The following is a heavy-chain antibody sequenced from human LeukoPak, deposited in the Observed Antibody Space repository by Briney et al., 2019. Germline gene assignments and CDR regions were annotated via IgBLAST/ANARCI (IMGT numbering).Heavy chain of an antibody. V-gene: IGHV4-31*03. J-gene: IGHJ4*02. Sequence: SETLSLTCTVSGGPISSGGYYWSWIRQHPGKGLEWIGYIYYSGSTYYNPSLKSRITISVDTSKNQFSLKLSSVTAADTAVYYCARTSGYYYPPHFWGQGTLVTVSS. D-gene: IGHD3-22*01. CDR2: IYYSGST. CDR3: ARTSGYYYPPHF. CDR1: GGPISSGGYY.